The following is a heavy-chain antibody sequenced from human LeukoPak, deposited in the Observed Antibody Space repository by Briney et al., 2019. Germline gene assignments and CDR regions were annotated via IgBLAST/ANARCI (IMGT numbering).Heavy chain of an antibody. V-gene: IGHV4-59*01. CDR1: GGSISSYY. CDR2: IYYTGSS. CDR3: ARDPDYYDSSGSSGYFDL. D-gene: IGHD3-22*01. J-gene: IGHJ2*01. Sequence: ESSETLSLTCTVSGGSISSYYWSWIRQLPGKGLEWIGYIYYTGSSNYNPSVKSRVTISVDTSKNQFSLKLSSVTAADTAVYYCARDPDYYDSSGSSGYFDLWGRGTLVTVSS.